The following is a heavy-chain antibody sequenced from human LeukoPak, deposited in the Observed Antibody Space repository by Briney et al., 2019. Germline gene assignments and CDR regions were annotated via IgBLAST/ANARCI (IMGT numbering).Heavy chain of an antibody. Sequence: GASVKVSCKASGYTFTGYYMHWVRQAPGQGLEWMGGIIPIFGTANYAQKFQGRVTITADESTSTAYMELSSLRSEDTAVYYCARGGRYSYGPVDYWGQGTLVTVSS. CDR1: GYTFTGYY. D-gene: IGHD5-18*01. J-gene: IGHJ4*02. CDR3: ARGGRYSYGPVDY. V-gene: IGHV1-69*13. CDR2: IIPIFGTA.